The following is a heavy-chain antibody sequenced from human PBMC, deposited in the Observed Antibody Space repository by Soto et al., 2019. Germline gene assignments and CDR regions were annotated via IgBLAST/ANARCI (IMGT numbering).Heavy chain of an antibody. V-gene: IGHV3-23*01. D-gene: IGHD1-7*01. CDR3: AKDRNYPRDQFHY. J-gene: IGHJ4*02. Sequence: GGSLRLSCAASGFTFSTYALSWVRQAPGKGLEWVSAISANGQGIYYADSVRGRFTISRDNSKNTIFLHMDSLRVEDTAVYYCAKDRNYPRDQFHYWGQGTLVTVSS. CDR2: ISANGQGI. CDR1: GFTFSTYA.